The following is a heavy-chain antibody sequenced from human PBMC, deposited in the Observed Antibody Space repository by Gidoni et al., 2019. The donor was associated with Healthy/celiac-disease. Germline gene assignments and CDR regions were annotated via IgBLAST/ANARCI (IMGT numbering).Heavy chain of an antibody. V-gene: IGHV3-23*01. CDR1: GFPFSSSA. CDR3: AKDQGLRYCSGGSCYSFDY. Sequence: EVQLLGSGGGLVQPGGSLRLSCAASGFPFSSSAMSWVRQAPGKGLEWVAAISGSGGSTYYADSVKGRFTISRDNSKNTLYLQMNSLRAEDTAVYYCAKDQGLRYCSGGSCYSFDYWGQGTLVTVSS. D-gene: IGHD2-15*01. J-gene: IGHJ4*02. CDR2: ISGSGGST.